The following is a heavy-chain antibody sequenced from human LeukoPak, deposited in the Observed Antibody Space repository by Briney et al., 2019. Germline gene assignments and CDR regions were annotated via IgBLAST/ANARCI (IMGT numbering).Heavy chain of an antibody. D-gene: IGHD3-22*01. V-gene: IGHV3-7*03. CDR2: INQDGSEK. Sequence: PGGSLRLSCAASGFSFSTYWMTWVRQAPGKGLEWVANINQDGSEKHYVDSVKGRFTISRDNSKNTLYLQMNSLRAEDTAVYYCAKMGGGYQTYPFDYWGQGTLVTVSS. CDR3: AKMGGGYQTYPFDY. J-gene: IGHJ4*02. CDR1: GFSFSTYW.